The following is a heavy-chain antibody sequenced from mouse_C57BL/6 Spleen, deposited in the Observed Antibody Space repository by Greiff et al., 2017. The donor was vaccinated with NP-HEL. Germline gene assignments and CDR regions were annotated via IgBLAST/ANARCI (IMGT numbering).Heavy chain of an antibody. Sequence: VQLQQSGAELMKPGASVKLSCKATGYTFTGYWIEWVKQRPGHGLEWIGEILPGSGSTNYNEKFKGKATLTADTSSNTAYMQLSSLTTEDSAIYYCARCYYGSSLFDYWGQGTTLTVSS. J-gene: IGHJ2*01. V-gene: IGHV1-9*01. CDR2: ILPGSGST. CDR1: GYTFTGYW. CDR3: ARCYYGSSLFDY. D-gene: IGHD1-1*01.